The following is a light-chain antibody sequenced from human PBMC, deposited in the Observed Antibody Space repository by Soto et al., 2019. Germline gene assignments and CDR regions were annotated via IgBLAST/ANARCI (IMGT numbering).Light chain of an antibody. V-gene: IGKV1-5*02. CDR1: QSISNW. Sequence: DIQMTQSPSTLPAAVGRRVTIICRASQSISNWLASYQQKPGTAPKLLIHHASTLESGVPSRFSGSGSGTEFTLTISSLQPDDFATYYCQQYMSYSFGQGTKVDIK. J-gene: IGKJ1*01. CDR3: QQYMSYS. CDR2: HAS.